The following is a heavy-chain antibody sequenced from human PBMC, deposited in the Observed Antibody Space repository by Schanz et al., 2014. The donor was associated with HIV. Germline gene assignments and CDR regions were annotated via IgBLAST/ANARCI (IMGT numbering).Heavy chain of an antibody. J-gene: IGHJ6*02. V-gene: IGHV3-21*06. CDR2: ISGSGHYI. Sequence: EVQLVESGGELVKPGGSLRLSCAASGLDFSVYTMNWVRQTPRKGLEWVSSISGSGHYIYFADSLRGRFSIFRDNAQNLVYLQMNSLRVDDTAVYYCAKDLQGLARQGGMDVWGQGTTVTVS. D-gene: IGHD6-6*01. CDR1: GLDFSVYT. CDR3: AKDLQGLARQGGMDV.